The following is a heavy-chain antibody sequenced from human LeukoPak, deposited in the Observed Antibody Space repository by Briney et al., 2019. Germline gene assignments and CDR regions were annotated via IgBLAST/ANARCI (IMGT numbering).Heavy chain of an antibody. Sequence: GGSLRLSCAASGFTFSSYSMNWVRQALGKWLEWVSSISSSSSYIYYADSVKGRFTISRDNAKNSLYLQMNSLRAEDTAVYYCARAAYSKDGLGYYYYYYMDVWGKGTTVTVSS. CDR1: GFTFSSYS. D-gene: IGHD4-11*01. CDR3: ARAAYSKDGLGYYYYYYMDV. J-gene: IGHJ6*03. CDR2: ISSSSSYI. V-gene: IGHV3-21*01.